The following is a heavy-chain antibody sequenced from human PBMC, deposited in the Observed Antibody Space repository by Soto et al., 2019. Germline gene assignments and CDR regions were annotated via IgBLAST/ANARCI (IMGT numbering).Heavy chain of an antibody. CDR2: TYYRSKWYN. CDR1: GDSVSSNSAA. V-gene: IGHV6-1*01. Sequence: SQTLSLTCAISGDSVSSNSAAWNWIRQSPSRGLEWLGRTYYRSKWYNDYAVSVKSRITINPDTSKNQFSLQLNSVTPEDTAVYYCARGNCGGDCYAYYYYYMDVWGKGTTVTVSS. CDR3: ARGNCGGDCYAYYYYYMDV. J-gene: IGHJ6*03. D-gene: IGHD2-21*01.